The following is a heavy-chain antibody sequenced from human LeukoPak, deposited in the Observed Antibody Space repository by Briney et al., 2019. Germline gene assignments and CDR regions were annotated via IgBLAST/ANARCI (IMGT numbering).Heavy chain of an antibody. Sequence: GGSLRLSCAVSGFPFTRFYMSWIRQAPGKGLEWISYIGLSGSPLDYADSVRGRFTISRDNAKNSLYLEMSSLRAEDTAVYYCARQDFSSGSFSYWGQGTLVTVSS. V-gene: IGHV3-11*04. D-gene: IGHD3-22*01. CDR3: ARQDFSSGSFSY. CDR2: IGLSGSPL. CDR1: GFPFTRFY. J-gene: IGHJ4*02.